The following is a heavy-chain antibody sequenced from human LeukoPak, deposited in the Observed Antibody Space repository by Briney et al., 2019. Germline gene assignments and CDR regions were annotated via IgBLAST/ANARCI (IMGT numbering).Heavy chain of an antibody. D-gene: IGHD5-12*01. CDR1: GFTFSSYG. CDR2: ISYDGSNK. J-gene: IGHJ4*02. CDR3: ARGYSGYDFFDY. Sequence: GGSLRLSCAASGFTFSSYGMHWVRQAPGKGLEWVAVISYDGSNKYYADSVKGRFTISRDNSKNTLYLQMNSLRAEDTAVYYCARGYSGYDFFDYWGQGTLVTVSS. V-gene: IGHV3-30*03.